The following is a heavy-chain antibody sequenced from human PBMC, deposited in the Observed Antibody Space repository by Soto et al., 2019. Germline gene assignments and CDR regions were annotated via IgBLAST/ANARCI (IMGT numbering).Heavy chain of an antibody. D-gene: IGHD6-13*01. V-gene: IGHV3-7*05. Sequence: QPGGSLRLSCAASGFTFSSYWMTWVRQAPGKGLEWVANLKQDGSEKYYVDSVKGRFTISRDNAKNSLYLQMNSLRTDDTAVYYCARGGHSSNWAFDHWGLGTLVTVSS. CDR2: LKQDGSEK. CDR1: GFTFSSYW. CDR3: ARGGHSSNWAFDH. J-gene: IGHJ4*02.